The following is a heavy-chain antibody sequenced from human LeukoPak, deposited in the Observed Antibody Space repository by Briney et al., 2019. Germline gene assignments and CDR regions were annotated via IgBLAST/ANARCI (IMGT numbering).Heavy chain of an antibody. CDR3: ARQPRDSGTSAYDY. CDR1: GFTFSTYW. D-gene: IGHD1-26*01. Sequence: QPGGSLRLSCAASGFTFSTYWMHWVRQAPGKGLVWVSRINPDGSRTDYADSVKGRFTISRDNPKNTLYLHMDSLRAEDTAVYYCARQPRDSGTSAYDYWGQGTLVTVSS. CDR2: INPDGSRT. V-gene: IGHV3-74*01. J-gene: IGHJ4*02.